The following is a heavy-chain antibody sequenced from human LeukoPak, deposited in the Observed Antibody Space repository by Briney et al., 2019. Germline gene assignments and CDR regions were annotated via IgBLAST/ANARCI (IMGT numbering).Heavy chain of an antibody. J-gene: IGHJ3*02. CDR3: AKDLDDGLMRGNDAFDI. Sequence: PGRSLRLSCAASGFTFDDHAMHWVRQAPGKGLEWVSGISWNSGSIGYADSVKGRFTISRDNAKNSLYLQMNSLRAEDMALYYCAKDLDDGLMRGNDAFDIWGQGTMVTVSS. CDR1: GFTFDDHA. CDR2: ISWNSGSI. D-gene: IGHD3-16*01. V-gene: IGHV3-9*03.